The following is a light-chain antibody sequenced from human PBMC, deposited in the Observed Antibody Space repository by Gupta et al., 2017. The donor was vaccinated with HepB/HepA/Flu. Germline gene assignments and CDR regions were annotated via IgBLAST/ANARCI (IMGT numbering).Light chain of an antibody. CDR2: DAS. V-gene: IGKV3-15*01. J-gene: IGKJ5*01. Sequence: EIVMTQSPATLSVSPGERATLSCRASQSVGSTLAWYQQKPGQAPRLIIYDASTRATGVSARFSGGRSGTEFTLTVSSLQSDDSAVYYCQQYHNWPPITFGQGTRLEIK. CDR3: QQYHNWPPIT. CDR1: QSVGST.